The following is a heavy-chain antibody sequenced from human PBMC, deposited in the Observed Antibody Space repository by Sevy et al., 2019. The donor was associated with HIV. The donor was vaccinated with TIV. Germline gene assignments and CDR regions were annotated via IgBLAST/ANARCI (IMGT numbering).Heavy chain of an antibody. Sequence: SLKISCEASNFNFEDYAMHWVRQGPGKGLEWVAGISWHSRDIGYADSVKGRFTISRDNTRKSVDLQMDSLRPDDTALYFCSNDIATRRPTSKLYNFYGMDIWGQGTTVTVSS. V-gene: IGHV3-9*01. D-gene: IGHD1-1*01. CDR3: SNDIATRRPTSKLYNFYGMDI. CDR1: NFNFEDYA. J-gene: IGHJ6*02. CDR2: ISWHSRDI.